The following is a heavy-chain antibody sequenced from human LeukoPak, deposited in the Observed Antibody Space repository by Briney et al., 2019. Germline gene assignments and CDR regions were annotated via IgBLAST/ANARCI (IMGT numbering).Heavy chain of an antibody. CDR2: ISGSGDST. CDR3: AKALRGSSSSDY. D-gene: IGHD6-6*01. CDR1: DFTFSSYA. V-gene: IGHV3-23*01. J-gene: IGHJ4*02. Sequence: GGSLRLSCGASDFTFSSYAMSWVRQAPGKGLEWVSAISGSGDSTYYADSVKGRFTISRDNSKNTLDLQMNSLRAEDTAVYYCAKALRGSSSSDYWGQGTLVTVSS.